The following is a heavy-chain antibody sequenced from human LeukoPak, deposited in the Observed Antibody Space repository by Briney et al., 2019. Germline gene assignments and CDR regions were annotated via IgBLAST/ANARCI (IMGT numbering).Heavy chain of an antibody. D-gene: IGHD3-3*01. CDR3: ARGNDFWSAITT. CDR1: GGTFSSYA. J-gene: IGHJ5*02. V-gene: IGHV1-69*05. CDR2: IIPIFGTA. Sequence: ASVKVSCKASGGTFSSYAISWVRQAPGQGLEWMGRIIPIFGTANYAQKFQGGVTITTDESTSTAYMELSSLRSEDTAVYYCARGNDFWSAITTWGQGTLVTVSS.